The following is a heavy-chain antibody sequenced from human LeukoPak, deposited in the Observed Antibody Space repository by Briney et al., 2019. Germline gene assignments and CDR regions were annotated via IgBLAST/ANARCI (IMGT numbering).Heavy chain of an antibody. CDR3: ARHGRERTFDYFDY. V-gene: IGHV4-39*01. D-gene: IGHD3-10*01. Sequence: SETLSLTCTVSGGFIRRSGYYWGWIRQPPGKGLEWVGNVYYSGTTYYNPSLKSRGTISVNTSKNQCSLKLSSVTAADTAIYYCARHGRERTFDYFDYWGQGTLVTVSS. CDR2: VYYSGTT. J-gene: IGHJ4*02. CDR1: GGFIRRSGYY.